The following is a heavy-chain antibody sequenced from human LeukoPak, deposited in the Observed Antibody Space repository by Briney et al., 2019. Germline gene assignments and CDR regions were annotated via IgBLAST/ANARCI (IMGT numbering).Heavy chain of an antibody. CDR1: GYTFTSYD. V-gene: IGHV1-8*01. Sequence: ASVKVSGKASGYTFTSYDINWVRQATGQGLEWMGWMNPNSGNTGYAQKFQGRVTMTRNTSISTAYMELSSLRSEDTAVYYCARARGYCSSTSCYPFGYWGQGTLVTVSS. CDR3: ARARGYCSSTSCYPFGY. CDR2: MNPNSGNT. J-gene: IGHJ4*02. D-gene: IGHD2-2*01.